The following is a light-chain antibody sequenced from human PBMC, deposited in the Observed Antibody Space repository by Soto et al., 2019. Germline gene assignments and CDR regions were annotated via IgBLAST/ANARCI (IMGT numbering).Light chain of an antibody. CDR1: SSDVGGYNY. V-gene: IGLV2-14*01. Sequence: LTQPASVSGSPGQSITISCTGTSSDVGGYNYVSWYQQYPGKAPKLMIYEVTNRPSGVSNRFSGSKSGNTASLTISGLQAEDEADYYCSSYTSSNTLLDVFGTGTKVTVL. CDR2: EVT. CDR3: SSYTSSNTLLDV. J-gene: IGLJ1*01.